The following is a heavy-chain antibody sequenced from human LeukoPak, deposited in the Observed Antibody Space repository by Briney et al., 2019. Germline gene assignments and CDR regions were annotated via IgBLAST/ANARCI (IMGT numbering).Heavy chain of an antibody. V-gene: IGHV3-7*01. CDR2: IKQDGSEK. J-gene: IGHJ4*02. CDR3: AREGLNYYDSSGYYYFDY. Sequence: PGGSLRLSCAASGFIFSSYWMSWVRQAPGKGLEWVANIKQDGSEKYYVDSVKGRFTISRDNAKNSLYLQMNSLRAEDTAVYYCAREGLNYYDSSGYYYFDYWGQGTLVTVSS. CDR1: GFIFSSYW. D-gene: IGHD3-22*01.